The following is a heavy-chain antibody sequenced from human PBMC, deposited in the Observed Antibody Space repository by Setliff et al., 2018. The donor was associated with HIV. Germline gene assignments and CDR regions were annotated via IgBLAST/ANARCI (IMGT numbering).Heavy chain of an antibody. V-gene: IGHV3-21*01. Sequence: GGSLRLSCAASGFTFSRYSMNWVRQAPGKGLEWVSSISSSSSNIYYVDSVEGRFTISRDNADNSLYLQMNSLRAEDTAVYYCARYALAVPGYHNAFDIWGQGTMVTVSS. D-gene: IGHD6-19*01. J-gene: IGHJ3*02. CDR3: ARYALAVPGYHNAFDI. CDR1: GFTFSRYS. CDR2: ISSSSSNI.